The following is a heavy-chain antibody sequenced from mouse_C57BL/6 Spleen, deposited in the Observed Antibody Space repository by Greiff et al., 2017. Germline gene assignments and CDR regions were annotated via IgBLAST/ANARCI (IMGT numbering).Heavy chain of an antibody. CDR1: GYSITSGYY. D-gene: IGHD3-3*01. Sequence: EVKLMESGPGLVKPSQSLSLTCSVTGYSITSGYYWNWIRQFPGNKLEWMGYISYDGSNNYNPSLKNRISITRDTSKNQFFLKLNSVTTEDTATYYCASSYLGWFAYWGQGTLVTVSA. CDR3: ASSYLGWFAY. V-gene: IGHV3-6*01. CDR2: ISYDGSN. J-gene: IGHJ3*01.